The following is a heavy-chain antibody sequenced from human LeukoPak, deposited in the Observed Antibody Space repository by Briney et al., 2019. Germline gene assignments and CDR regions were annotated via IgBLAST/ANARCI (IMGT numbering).Heavy chain of an antibody. V-gene: IGHV4-61*05. J-gene: IGHJ5*02. D-gene: IGHD1-14*01. CDR1: GGSISSSSYY. CDR3: ARGINWFDP. Sequence: PSETLSLTCTVSGGSISSSSYYWGWIRQPPGKGLEWIGNIYYSGSTNYNPSLKSRVTISVDTSKNQFSLKLSSVTAADTAVYYCARGINWFDPWGQGTLVTVSS. CDR2: IYYSGST.